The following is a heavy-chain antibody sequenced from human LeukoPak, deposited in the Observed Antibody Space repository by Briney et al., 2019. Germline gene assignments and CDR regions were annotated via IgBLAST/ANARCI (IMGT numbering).Heavy chain of an antibody. V-gene: IGHV3-23*01. CDR3: ARAYFYDSSGYFRVVAFDI. CDR1: GFTFTSYA. D-gene: IGHD3-22*01. CDR2: ISGSGDST. Sequence: GGSLRLSCAASGFTFTSYAMNWLRQAPGKGLEWVSGISGSGDSTDYADSVKGRFSNSRDNSKNTLYLQMNSLGAEDTAVYYCARAYFYDSSGYFRVVAFDIWGQGTKVTVSS. J-gene: IGHJ3*02.